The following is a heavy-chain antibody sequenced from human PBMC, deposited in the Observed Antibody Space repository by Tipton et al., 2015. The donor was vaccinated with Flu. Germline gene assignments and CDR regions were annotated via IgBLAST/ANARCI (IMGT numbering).Heavy chain of an antibody. D-gene: IGHD2-2*01. J-gene: IGHJ4*02. CDR2: IYNSEYT. V-gene: IGHV4-59*12. CDR1: GDSISSDFY. Sequence: TLSLTCAVSGDSISSDFYWNWIRQPPGKGLEWIGYIYNSEYTKYNPSLKSRVTISVDTSKKQFSLQLRSVTAADTAVYYCARDPSLGMPDYFDYWGQGTLVTVSS. CDR3: ARDPSLGMPDYFDY.